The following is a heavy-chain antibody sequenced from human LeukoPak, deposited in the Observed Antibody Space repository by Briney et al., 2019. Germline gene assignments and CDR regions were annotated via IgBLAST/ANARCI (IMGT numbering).Heavy chain of an antibody. Sequence: PSETLSLTCTASGDSTSSSTYYWDWIRQAPGKGLEWIGNIYDSGTTHYNPSLKSRVTISGDTSKNQFSLKLNSVTAADTAIYYCATHRRSGSGGSENAFEIWGQGTMVTVSS. CDR1: GDSTSSSTYY. CDR3: ATHRRSGSGGSENAFEI. D-gene: IGHD5-12*01. CDR2: IYDSGTT. J-gene: IGHJ3*02. V-gene: IGHV4-39*01.